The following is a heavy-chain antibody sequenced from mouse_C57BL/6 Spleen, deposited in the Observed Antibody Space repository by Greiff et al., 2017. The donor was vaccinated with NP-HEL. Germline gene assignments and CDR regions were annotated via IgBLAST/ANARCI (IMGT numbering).Heavy chain of an antibody. D-gene: IGHD1-2*01. J-gene: IGHJ1*03. Sequence: EVQLQQSGPELVKPGASVKISCKASGYTFTDYYMNWVKQSHGKSLEWIGDINPNNGGTSYNQKFKGKATLTVDKSSSTAYMELRSLTSEDSAVYYCVRRGYYGLYFDVWGTGTTVTVSS. CDR2: INPNNGGT. V-gene: IGHV1-26*01. CDR3: VRRGYYGLYFDV. CDR1: GYTFTDYY.